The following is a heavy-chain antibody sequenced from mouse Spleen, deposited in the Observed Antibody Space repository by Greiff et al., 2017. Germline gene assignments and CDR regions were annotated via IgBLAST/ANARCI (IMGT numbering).Heavy chain of an antibody. CDR3: ASWDVGYLDY. V-gene: IGHV1-50*01. CDR1: GYTFTSYW. D-gene: IGHD4-1*01. CDR2: IDPSDSYT. Sequence: VQLQQPGAELVKPGASVKLSCKASGYTFTSYWMQWVKQRPGQGLEWIGEIDPSDSYTNYNQKFKGKATLTVDTSSSTAYMQLSSLTSEDSAVYYCASWDVGYLDYWGQGTTLTVSS. J-gene: IGHJ2*01.